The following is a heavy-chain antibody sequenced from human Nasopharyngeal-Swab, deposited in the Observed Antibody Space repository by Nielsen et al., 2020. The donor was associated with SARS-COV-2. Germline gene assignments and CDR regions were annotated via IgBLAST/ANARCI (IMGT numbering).Heavy chain of an antibody. CDR3: ARLYDYVWGSYRYTSVVGAFDI. J-gene: IGHJ3*02. Sequence: SETLSLTCTVSGGSISSGGYYWSWIRQHPGKGLEWIGYIYYSGSTNYNPSLKSRITISVDTSQNQFSLKLSSVTAADTAVYYCARLYDYVWGSYRYTSVVGAFDIWGQGTMVTVSS. V-gene: IGHV4-61*08. CDR1: GGSISSGGYY. D-gene: IGHD3-16*02. CDR2: IYYSGST.